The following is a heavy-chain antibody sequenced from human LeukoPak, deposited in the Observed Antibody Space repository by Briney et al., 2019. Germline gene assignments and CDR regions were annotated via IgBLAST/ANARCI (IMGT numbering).Heavy chain of an antibody. CDR3: AKGGYCSSTSCYSDY. J-gene: IGHJ4*02. CDR1: GFTFDDYA. Sequence: PGGSLRLSCAASGFTFDDYAMRWVGQAPGKGLEWVSGISWNSGSIGYADSVKGRFTISRDNAKNSLYLQMNSLRAEDTALYYCAKGGYCSSTSCYSDYWGQGTLVTVSS. D-gene: IGHD2-2*01. CDR2: ISWNSGSI. V-gene: IGHV3-9*01.